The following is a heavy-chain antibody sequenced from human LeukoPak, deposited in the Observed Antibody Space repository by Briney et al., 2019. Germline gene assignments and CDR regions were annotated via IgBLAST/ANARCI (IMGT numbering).Heavy chain of an antibody. CDR3: ARGAPEYYFDY. D-gene: IGHD1-14*01. CDR2: INHSGST. Sequence: SETLSLTCAAYGGSFSGYYWSWIRQPPGKGLEWIGEINHSGSTNYNPSLKSRVTISVDTSKNQFSLKLSSVTAADTAVYYCARGAPEYYFDYWGQGTLVTVSS. V-gene: IGHV4-34*01. J-gene: IGHJ4*02. CDR1: GGSFSGYY.